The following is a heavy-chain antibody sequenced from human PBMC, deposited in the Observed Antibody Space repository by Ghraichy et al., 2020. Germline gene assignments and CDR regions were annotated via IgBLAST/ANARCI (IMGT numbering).Heavy chain of an antibody. CDR2: IYWNDEK. D-gene: IGHD3-10*01. Sequence: SGPTLVKPTQTLTLTCTFSGFSLSAIGVGVGWIRQPPGKALEWLAHIYWNDEKDISPSLKNRLTITKDTSKNQVVLTLTNMDPVDTATYYCARRQNMAAGVTNWFDPWGQGTLVTVSS. CDR3: ARRQNMAAGVTNWFDP. CDR1: GFSLSAIGVG. J-gene: IGHJ5*02. V-gene: IGHV2-5*01.